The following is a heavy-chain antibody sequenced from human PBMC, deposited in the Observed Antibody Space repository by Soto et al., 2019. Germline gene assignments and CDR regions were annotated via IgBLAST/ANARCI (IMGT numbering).Heavy chain of an antibody. CDR1: GGTFSSYT. Sequence: QVQLVQSGAEVKKPGSSVKVSCKASGGTFSSYTISWVRQAPGQGLEWMGRIIPILGIANYAQKFQGRVTIXAXKSTSTAYMELSSLRSEDTAVYYCARHDYGDYELDYWGQGTLVTVSS. J-gene: IGHJ4*02. CDR3: ARHDYGDYELDY. CDR2: IIPILGIA. D-gene: IGHD4-17*01. V-gene: IGHV1-69*02.